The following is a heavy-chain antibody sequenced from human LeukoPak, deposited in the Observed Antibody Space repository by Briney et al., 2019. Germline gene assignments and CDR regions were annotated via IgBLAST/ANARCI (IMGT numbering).Heavy chain of an antibody. V-gene: IGHV3-23*01. J-gene: IGHJ3*02. CDR1: GFTFSSYA. D-gene: IGHD6-13*01. CDR2: ISGSGGST. CDR3: AKFGRYRSSWHDAFDI. Sequence: PGGSLRLSCAASGFTFSSYAMSWVRQAPGKGLEWVSAISGSGGSTYYADSVKGRFTISRDNSKNTLYLQMNSLRAEDTAVYYCAKFGRYRSSWHDAFDIWGQGTMVTVSS.